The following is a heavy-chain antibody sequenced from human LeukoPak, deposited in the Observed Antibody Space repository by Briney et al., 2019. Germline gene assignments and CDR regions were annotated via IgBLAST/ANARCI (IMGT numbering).Heavy chain of an antibody. V-gene: IGHV1-8*03. CDR1: GYTFTSYD. CDR2: MNPNSGNT. Sequence: GASVKVSCKASGYTFTSYDINWVRQATGQGLEWMGWMNPNSGNTGYAQKFQGRVTITRNTSMSTAYMELSSLRSEDTAVYYCARGMQVNYYDSSGYYYIGNWFDPWGQGTLVTVSS. J-gene: IGHJ5*02. D-gene: IGHD3-22*01. CDR3: ARGMQVNYYDSSGYYYIGNWFDP.